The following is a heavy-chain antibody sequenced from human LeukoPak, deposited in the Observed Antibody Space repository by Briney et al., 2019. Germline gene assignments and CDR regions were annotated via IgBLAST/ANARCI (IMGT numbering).Heavy chain of an antibody. CDR1: GYTFTGYY. J-gene: IGHJ4*02. V-gene: IGHV1-18*04. Sequence: ASVKVSCKASGYTFTGYYMHWVRQAPGQGLEWMGWISAYNGNTNYAQKLQGRVTMTTDTSTSTAYMELRSLRSDDTAVYYCARTPWGSQYYYDSSGPPPPLYYFDYWGQGTLVTVSS. CDR2: ISAYNGNT. D-gene: IGHD3-22*01. CDR3: ARTPWGSQYYYDSSGPPPPLYYFDY.